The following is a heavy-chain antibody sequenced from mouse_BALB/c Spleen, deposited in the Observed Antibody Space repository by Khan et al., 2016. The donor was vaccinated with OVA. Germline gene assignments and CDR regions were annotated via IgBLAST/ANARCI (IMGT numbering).Heavy chain of an antibody. J-gene: IGHJ1*01. CDR2: ISSGSSTI. Sequence: EVQLLETGGGLVQPGGSRKLSCVASGFTFSNFGMHWVRQAPKKGLEWVAYISSGSSTIYYVDTVKGRFTISRDNPKNTLFLQMTSLRSEDTAIYYCARSGGNFHWYFDVWGAGTSVTVSS. V-gene: IGHV5-17*02. D-gene: IGHD2-1*01. CDR1: GFTFSNFG. CDR3: ARSGGNFHWYFDV.